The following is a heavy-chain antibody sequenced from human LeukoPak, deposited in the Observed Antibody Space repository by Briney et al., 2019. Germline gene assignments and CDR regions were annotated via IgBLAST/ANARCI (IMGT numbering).Heavy chain of an antibody. J-gene: IGHJ4*02. Sequence: PAASVKVSCKASGGTFSSYAISWVRQAPGQGLEWMGGIIPIFGTANYAQKFQGRVTITADESTSTAYMELSSLRSEDTAVYYCARGGIAARPGVLFDYWGQGTLVTVSS. D-gene: IGHD6-6*01. CDR3: ARGGIAARPGVLFDY. CDR1: GGTFSSYA. CDR2: IIPIFGTA. V-gene: IGHV1-69*13.